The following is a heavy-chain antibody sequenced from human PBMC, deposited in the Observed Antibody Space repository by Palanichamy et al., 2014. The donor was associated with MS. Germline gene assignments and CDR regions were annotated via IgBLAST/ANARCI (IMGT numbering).Heavy chain of an antibody. CDR1: GLTLSTYS. V-gene: IGHV3-48*02. CDR3: ARGWRDCSSDSCYKKGYYSYVMDV. Sequence: EGRLVESGGGLVQPGESLRLSCVASGLTLSTYSMNWVRQAPGKGLEWISYISSSASTIYYEDSLKGRFTISRDNAKNSLYLQVNSLRDEDTAVYYCARGWRDCSSDSCYKKGYYSYVMDVWGQGTTVTVSS. J-gene: IGHJ6*02. D-gene: IGHD2-2*02. CDR2: ISSSASTI.